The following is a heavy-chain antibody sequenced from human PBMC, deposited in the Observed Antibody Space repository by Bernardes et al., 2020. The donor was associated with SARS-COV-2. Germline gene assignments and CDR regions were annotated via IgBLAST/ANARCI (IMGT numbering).Heavy chain of an antibody. D-gene: IGHD3-10*01. Sequence: GGSLRLSCVASGFTAINYNMNWVRQAPGKGLEWISFISHNSNTIYYADSVKGRFTISRDNARNSLSLEMNRLRGEDTAVYYCARDRGRAPLMYWHFDLWGRGTLVTVSS. CDR3: ARDRGRAPLMYWHFDL. V-gene: IGHV3-48*04. CDR1: GFTAINYN. J-gene: IGHJ2*01. CDR2: ISHNSNTI.